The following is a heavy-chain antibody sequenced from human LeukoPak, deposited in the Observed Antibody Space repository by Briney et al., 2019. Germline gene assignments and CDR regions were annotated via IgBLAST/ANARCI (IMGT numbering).Heavy chain of an antibody. CDR1: GGSISSYY. D-gene: IGHD1-26*01. V-gene: IGHV4-59*01. CDR3: AREVVGATYSDDAFDI. CDR2: IYYSGST. Sequence: SETLSLTCTVSGGSISSYYWSWIRQPPGKGLEWIGYIYYSGSTNYNPSLKSRVTISVDTSKNQFSLKLSSVTAADTAVYYCAREVVGATYSDDAFDIWGQGTMVTVSS. J-gene: IGHJ3*02.